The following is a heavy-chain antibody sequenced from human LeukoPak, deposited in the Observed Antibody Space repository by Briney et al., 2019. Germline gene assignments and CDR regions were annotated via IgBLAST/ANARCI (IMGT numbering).Heavy chain of an antibody. CDR3: AGLKGRGAYDY. CDR2: IWYDGSNK. J-gene: IGHJ4*02. CDR1: GITFSNFG. V-gene: IGHV3-33*01. Sequence: GGSLRLSCAAPGITFSNFGMHWLRQAPGKGLEWVAFIWYDGSNKYYADSVKGRFTISRDNSKNTLYLQMNSLRDEDTAVYYCAGLKGRGAYDYWGQGTLVTVSS. D-gene: IGHD3-16*01.